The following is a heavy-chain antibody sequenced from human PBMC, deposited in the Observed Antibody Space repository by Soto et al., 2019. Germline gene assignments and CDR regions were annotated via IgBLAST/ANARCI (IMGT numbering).Heavy chain of an antibody. Sequence: GASVKVSCKASGYTFTMYDIYCVRQATGQGRDWMGCMNPFSGNAVYTQKFQDRVTMTRDTSINTAYMEMSGLRSEDTAVYYCTRGQGDHWGQGSLVTVSS. CDR3: TRGQGDH. D-gene: IGHD1-26*01. J-gene: IGHJ4*02. CDR1: GYTFTMYD. CDR2: MNPFSGNA. V-gene: IGHV1-8*01.